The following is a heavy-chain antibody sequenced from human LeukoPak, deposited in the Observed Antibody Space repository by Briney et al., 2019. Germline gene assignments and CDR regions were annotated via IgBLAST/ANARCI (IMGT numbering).Heavy chain of an antibody. Sequence: GGSLRLSCAASGFTFSSYAMHWVRQAPGKGLEWVAVISYDGSNKYYADSVKGQFTISRDNSKNTLYLQMNSLRAEDTAVYYCARSSDYYDSSGYYPHWGQGTLVTVSS. J-gene: IGHJ4*02. CDR3: ARSSDYYDSSGYYPH. CDR2: ISYDGSNK. V-gene: IGHV3-30-3*01. D-gene: IGHD3-22*01. CDR1: GFTFSSYA.